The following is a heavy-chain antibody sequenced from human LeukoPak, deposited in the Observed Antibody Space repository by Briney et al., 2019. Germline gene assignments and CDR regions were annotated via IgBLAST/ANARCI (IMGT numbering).Heavy chain of an antibody. V-gene: IGHV3-30*04. Sequence: GRSLRLSCAASGFTFSSYAMHWVRQAPGKGLEWVAVTSYDGSNKYYADSVKGRFTISRDNSKNTLYLQMNSLRAEDTAVYYCARDRLAIAVAGSPGYWGQGTLVTVSS. J-gene: IGHJ4*02. CDR3: ARDRLAIAVAGSPGY. D-gene: IGHD6-19*01. CDR2: TSYDGSNK. CDR1: GFTFSSYA.